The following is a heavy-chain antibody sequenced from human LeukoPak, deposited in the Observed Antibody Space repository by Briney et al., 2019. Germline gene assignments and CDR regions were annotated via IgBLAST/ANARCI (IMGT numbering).Heavy chain of an antibody. CDR3: AKLGGHYDFRSGSYYFDY. D-gene: IGHD3-3*01. CDR1: GFTFSNNA. V-gene: IGHV3-23*01. J-gene: IGHJ4*02. CDR2: LNGGGDST. Sequence: GGSLRLSCAASGFTFSNNALSWVRQAPGKGLEWVSTLNGGGDSTYYADSVKGRFTISRDNSKNTLYLRLNALRAGDTAVYYCAKLGGHYDFRSGSYYFDYWGQGTLVTVSS.